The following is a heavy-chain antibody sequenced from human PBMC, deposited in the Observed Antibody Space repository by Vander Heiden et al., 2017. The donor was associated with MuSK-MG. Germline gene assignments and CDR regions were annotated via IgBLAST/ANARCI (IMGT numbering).Heavy chain of an antibody. V-gene: IGHV4-59*01. CDR1: GGSISSYY. CDR2: IYYSGST. D-gene: IGHD6-19*01. CDR3: ARVRIAVAGMDV. J-gene: IGHJ6*02. Sequence: QVYLQASGPGLVMPSETLSPTCPVPGGSISSYYWSWSRQPPGKGLEWIGYIYYSGSTNYNPSLKSRVTISVDTSKNQFSLKLSSVTAADTAVYYCARVRIAVAGMDVWGQGTTVTVSS.